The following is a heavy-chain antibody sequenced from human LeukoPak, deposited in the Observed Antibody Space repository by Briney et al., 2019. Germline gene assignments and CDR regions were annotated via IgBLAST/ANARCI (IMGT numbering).Heavy chain of an antibody. J-gene: IGHJ4*02. D-gene: IGHD6-13*01. CDR1: GGSISSYY. V-gene: IGHV4-59*01. Sequence: SSETLSLTCTVSGGSISSYYWSWIQQPPGKGLEWIGYIYYSGSTNYNPSLKSRVTISVGTSKNQFSLKLSSVPAADTAVYYCARLSGIAAAVVMGGCDYWGQGTLVTVSS. CDR3: ARLSGIAAAVVMGGCDY. CDR2: IYYSGST.